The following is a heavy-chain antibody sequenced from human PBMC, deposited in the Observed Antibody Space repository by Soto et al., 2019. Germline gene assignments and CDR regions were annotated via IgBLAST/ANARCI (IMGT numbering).Heavy chain of an antibody. D-gene: IGHD3-22*01. CDR1: GGTFSSYA. Sequence: SVKVSCKASGGTFSSYAISWVRQAPGQGLEWMGGIIPIFGTANYAQKFQGRVTITADESTSTAYMELSSLRSEDTAVYYCARGHYYYDRPAVDYWGQGTLVTVSS. J-gene: IGHJ4*02. CDR2: IIPIFGTA. V-gene: IGHV1-69*13. CDR3: ARGHYYYDRPAVDY.